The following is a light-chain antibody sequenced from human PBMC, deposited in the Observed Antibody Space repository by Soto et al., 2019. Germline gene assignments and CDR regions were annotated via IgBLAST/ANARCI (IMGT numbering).Light chain of an antibody. CDR3: QQYGNSPIT. J-gene: IGKJ5*01. CDR2: GTS. V-gene: IGKV3-20*01. Sequence: EIVLTQSPGTLFLSPGERATLSCRASQSVSSSYLAWYQQKPGQAPRLLIYGTSSRATGIPDRFSGSGSGTDFTLTISRLEPEDFAVYYCQQYGNSPITFGQGTRLEIK. CDR1: QSVSSSY.